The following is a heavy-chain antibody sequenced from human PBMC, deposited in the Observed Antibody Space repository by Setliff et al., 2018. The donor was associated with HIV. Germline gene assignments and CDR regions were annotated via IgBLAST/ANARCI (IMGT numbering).Heavy chain of an antibody. Sequence: GGSLRLSCATSGFAFSDYDFHWVRQVTGEGLEWVSAIGTGGDTYYADSVKGRFTISRENAKNSLYLQMNNVRAGDTAVYYCTRELNGRTSSHYYFGLDVWSQGTTVTVSS. V-gene: IGHV3-13*01. CDR1: GFAFSDYD. D-gene: IGHD6-6*01. J-gene: IGHJ6*02. CDR3: TRELNGRTSSHYYFGLDV. CDR2: IGTGGDT.